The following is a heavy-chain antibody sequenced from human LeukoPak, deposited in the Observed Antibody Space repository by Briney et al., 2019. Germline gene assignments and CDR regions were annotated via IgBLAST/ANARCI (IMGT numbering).Heavy chain of an antibody. D-gene: IGHD7-27*01. V-gene: IGHV3-7*01. CDR2: IKQDGSEK. J-gene: IGHJ3*02. CDR3: TRGWGWASDI. Sequence: PGGSLRLSCAASRFTFSNYWMNWVRQAPGKGPEWVAIIKQDGSEKYYVDSVKGRFTISRDNAENSLYLQMNSLRAEDTAVYYCTRGWGWASDIWGQGTMVTVSS. CDR1: RFTFSNYW.